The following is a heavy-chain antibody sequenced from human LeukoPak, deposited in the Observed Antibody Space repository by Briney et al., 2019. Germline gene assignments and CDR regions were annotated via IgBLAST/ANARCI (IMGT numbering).Heavy chain of an antibody. CDR1: GFTFSSYS. Sequence: PGGSLRLSCAASGFTFSSYSMNWVRQAPGKGLEWIPYIGISSGNTKYADSVKGRFTISGVKAKNSLYLQMNSLRVEDTAVYYCARDTKYAFDNWGQGTLVTVSS. J-gene: IGHJ4*02. CDR3: ARDTKYAFDN. V-gene: IGHV3-48*01. CDR2: IGISSGNT. D-gene: IGHD2-2*01.